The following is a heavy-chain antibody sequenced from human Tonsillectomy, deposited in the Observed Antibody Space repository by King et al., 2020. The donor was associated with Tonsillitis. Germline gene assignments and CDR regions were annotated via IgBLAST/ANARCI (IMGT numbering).Heavy chain of an antibody. D-gene: IGHD2-21*01. V-gene: IGHV5-10-1*03. CDR1: GYTFTSYW. CDR3: ARGGENWFDP. J-gene: IGHJ5*02. Sequence: VQLVESGAEVKKPGESLRISCKGSGYTFTSYWISWVRQMPGKGLEWMGRIDPSDSYTRYNPSFQGQVTMSADKSITTAYLQWNSLKASDTPMYFCARGGENWFDPWGPGTLVTVSS. CDR2: IDPSDSYT.